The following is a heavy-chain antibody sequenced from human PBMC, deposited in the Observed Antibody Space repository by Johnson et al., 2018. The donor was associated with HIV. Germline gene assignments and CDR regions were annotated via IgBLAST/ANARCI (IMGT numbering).Heavy chain of an antibody. J-gene: IGHJ3*02. Sequence: EVQLVESGGGLVKPGGSLRLSCAASGFTFSSYAMHWVRQAPGKGLEYVSAISSNGGSTYYANSVKGRFTISRDNSKNTLYLQMNSLRAEDTAVYYCASGYYDSRGDALDIWGQGTMVTVSS. V-gene: IGHV3-64*01. CDR1: GFTFSSYA. CDR3: ASGYYDSRGDALDI. D-gene: IGHD3-22*01. CDR2: ISSNGGST.